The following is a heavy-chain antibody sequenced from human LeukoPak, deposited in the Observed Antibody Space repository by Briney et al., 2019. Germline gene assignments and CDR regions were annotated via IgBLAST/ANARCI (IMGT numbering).Heavy chain of an antibody. J-gene: IGHJ1*01. CDR3: ATYSSLNRREFQY. D-gene: IGHD3-22*01. V-gene: IGHV3-7*01. CDR2: IKTDGSEK. CDR1: GFTFSNYW. Sequence: GGSLRLSCEGSGFTFSNYWMGWVRQAPGKGLQWVANIKTDGSEKYYVDSVKGRLTISRDNAKNSLYLQMNSLRAEDTAVYYCATYSSLNRREFQYWGQGTLLTVSS.